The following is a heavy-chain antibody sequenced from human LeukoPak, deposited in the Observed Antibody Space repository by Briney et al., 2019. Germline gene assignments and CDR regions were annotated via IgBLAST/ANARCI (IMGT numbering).Heavy chain of an antibody. D-gene: IGHD3-10*01. CDR1: GGSISSYY. CDR3: ARGRFGERSSYYFDY. V-gene: IGHV4-59*01. J-gene: IGHJ4*02. CDR2: IYYSGST. Sequence: SETLSLTCTVSGGSISSYYWSWIRQPPGKGLEWIGYIYYSGSTNYNPSLKSRVTISVDTSKNQFSLKLSSVTAADTAVYYCARGRFGERSSYYFDYWGQGTLVTVSS.